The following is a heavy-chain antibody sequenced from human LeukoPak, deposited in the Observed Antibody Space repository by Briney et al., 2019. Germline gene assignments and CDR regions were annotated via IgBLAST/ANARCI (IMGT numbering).Heavy chain of an antibody. Sequence: EASVKVSCKASGYVFASHWLHWVRQAPGQGLEWMGWISAYNGNTNYAQKLQGRVTMTTDTSTSTAYMELRSLRSDDTAVYYCASSGGLGDWGQGTLVTVSS. CDR3: ASSGGLGD. CDR1: GYVFASHW. V-gene: IGHV1-18*04. D-gene: IGHD6-19*01. J-gene: IGHJ4*02. CDR2: ISAYNGNT.